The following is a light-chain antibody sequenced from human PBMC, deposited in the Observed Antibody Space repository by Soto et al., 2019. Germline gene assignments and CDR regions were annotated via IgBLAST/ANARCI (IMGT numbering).Light chain of an antibody. CDR2: EAS. V-gene: IGKV3-11*01. Sequence: IVWTQSPATLSLSLGERATLSCRASQSVSSYLAWYQQKPGQAPRLLMYEASNRATGIPARFSGSGSGTEFSLTISSLQPEDFATYYCLCYITYPWTFGQGTKVDI. CDR1: QSVSSY. J-gene: IGKJ1*01. CDR3: LCYITYPWT.